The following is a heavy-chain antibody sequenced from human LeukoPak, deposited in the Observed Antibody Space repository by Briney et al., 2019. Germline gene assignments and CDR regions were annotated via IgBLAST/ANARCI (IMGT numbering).Heavy chain of an antibody. V-gene: IGHV3-23*01. CDR2: IGGSTGKT. J-gene: IGHJ4*02. D-gene: IGHD6-6*01. Sequence: GGSLRLSCAVSGFALSSYAMSWVRQAPGRGLEWVSFIGGSTGKTYYADSVKGRFTIFRDISKNLLYLQMNSLRAEDTAVYYCAKGQYSSSSHFDYWGQGTLVTVSS. CDR1: GFALSSYA. CDR3: AKGQYSSSSHFDY.